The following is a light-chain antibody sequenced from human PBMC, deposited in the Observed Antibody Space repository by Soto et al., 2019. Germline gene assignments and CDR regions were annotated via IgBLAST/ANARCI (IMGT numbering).Light chain of an antibody. CDR2: DAS. J-gene: IGKJ5*01. Sequence: EIVLTQSPGTLSLSPGERATLSCRASQSVSNTYLAWYQQRPGQAPRLLIYDASSRATGIPDRFSGSGSGTDFTLTISRLEPEDFATYYCQQTNRYPITFGQGTRLEIK. CDR1: QSVSNTY. V-gene: IGKV3-20*01. CDR3: QQTNRYPIT.